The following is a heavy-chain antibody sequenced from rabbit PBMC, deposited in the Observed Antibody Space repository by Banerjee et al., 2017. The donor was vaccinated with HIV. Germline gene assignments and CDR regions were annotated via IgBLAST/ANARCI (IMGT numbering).Heavy chain of an antibody. V-gene: IGHV1S40*01. D-gene: IGHD1-1*01. Sequence: QSLEESGGDLVKPGASLTLTCTASGFSFSSSYYMCWVRQAPGKGLEWIGCIYAANSGSTYYASWAKGRFTISKTSSTTVTLQMTSLTAADTATYFCARDMGASSSGYYWLDLWGPGTLVTVS. CDR2: IYAANSGST. J-gene: IGHJ5*01. CDR3: ARDMGASSSGYYWLDL. CDR1: GFSFSSSYY.